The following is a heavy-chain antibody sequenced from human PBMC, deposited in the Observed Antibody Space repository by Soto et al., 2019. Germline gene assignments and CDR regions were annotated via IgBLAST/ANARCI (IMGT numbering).Heavy chain of an antibody. V-gene: IGHV3-33*01. D-gene: IGHD5-12*01. J-gene: IGHJ4*02. Sequence: PGGSLRLSCAASGLIFSTQGMHWARQAPGKGLEWVAVIRNDGYTAHYADSVKGRFTISRDNSRNTLYLQMNSLIVEDTAVYYCARNPSGVDLASMKDWGRGT. CDR1: GLIFSTQG. CDR3: ARNPSGVDLASMKD. CDR2: IRNDGYTA.